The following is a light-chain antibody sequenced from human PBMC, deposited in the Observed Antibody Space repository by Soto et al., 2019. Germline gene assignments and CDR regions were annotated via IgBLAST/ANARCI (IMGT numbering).Light chain of an antibody. V-gene: IGKV1-9*01. CDR2: AAS. Sequence: DIPLTQSPSFLSASVGARVTITCRASQGISSYLAWYQQKPGKAPKLLIYAASTLQSGVPSRFSGSGSGTEFTLTISTLQPEDFATYYCQQLNSYPLFTFGPGTKVDLK. CDR3: QQLNSYPLFT. J-gene: IGKJ3*01. CDR1: QGISSY.